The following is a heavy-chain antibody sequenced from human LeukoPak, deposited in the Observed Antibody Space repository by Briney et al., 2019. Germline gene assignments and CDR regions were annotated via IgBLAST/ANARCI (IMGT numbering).Heavy chain of an antibody. J-gene: IGHJ4*02. CDR1: GFTFSSYE. CDR3: TRDPYFSFDY. CDR2: ISSSGSTI. D-gene: IGHD2/OR15-2a*01. V-gene: IGHV3-48*03. Sequence: GGSLRLSCAASGFTFSSYEMNWVRQAPGKGLEWVSYISSSGSTIYYADSVKGRFTISRDNAKNSLYLQMNSLSADDTAVYYCTRDPYFSFDYWGQGTLVTVSS.